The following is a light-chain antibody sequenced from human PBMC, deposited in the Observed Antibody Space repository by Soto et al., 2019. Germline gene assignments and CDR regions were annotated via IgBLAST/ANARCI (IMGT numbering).Light chain of an antibody. V-gene: IGLV2-14*01. J-gene: IGLJ1*01. Sequence: QSVLTQPASVSGSPGQSITISCTGTSSDVGTYNYVSWYQQHPGKAPKVMIYEVSNRPSGVSNRFSGSKSGNTASLTISGLQAEDEADYYCSSYTSSSILGNVFXTGTKVTVL. CDR3: SSYTSSSILGNV. CDR2: EVS. CDR1: SSDVGTYNY.